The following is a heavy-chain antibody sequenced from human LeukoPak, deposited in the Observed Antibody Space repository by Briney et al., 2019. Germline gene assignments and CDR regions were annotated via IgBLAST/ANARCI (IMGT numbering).Heavy chain of an antibody. CDR3: TRPGAASGDRNYYDL. CDR2: IGQDGSET. J-gene: IGHJ2*01. Sequence: PGGSLRLSCAASGFTFSAYSMTWVRQAPGGGLEWVANIGQDGSETYYVDSVKGRFTISRDNAKNLLYLQMNSLRVEDTTVYYCTRPGAASGDRNYYDLWGCGTLVTVSS. CDR1: GFTFSAYS. D-gene: IGHD6-13*01. V-gene: IGHV3-7*01.